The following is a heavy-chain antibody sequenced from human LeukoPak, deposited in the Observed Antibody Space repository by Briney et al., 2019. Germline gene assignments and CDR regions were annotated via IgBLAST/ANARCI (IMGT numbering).Heavy chain of an antibody. V-gene: IGHV3-30*04. CDR2: ISYDGSNK. J-gene: IGHJ4*02. CDR3: ARTYIVGATNFDL. CDR1: GFTFSYYA. D-gene: IGHD1-26*01. Sequence: GGSLRLSCAGSGFTFSYYAMHWVRQAPGKGLEWVAVISYDGSNKYYADSVKGRFTISRDNSKNTLYLQMNSLRAEATAIYYCARTYIVGATNFDLWGQGTLVTVSS.